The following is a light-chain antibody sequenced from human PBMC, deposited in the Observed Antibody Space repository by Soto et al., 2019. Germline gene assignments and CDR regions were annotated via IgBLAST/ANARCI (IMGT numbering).Light chain of an antibody. CDR2: LNSDGSH. CDR3: QTWGTDIVV. V-gene: IGLV4-69*01. J-gene: IGLJ2*01. Sequence: QLVLTQSPSASASLGASVKLTCTLSSGHSSYAIAWHQQQPEKGPRYLMKLNSDGSHSKGDGIPDRFSGSSSGAERYLTISGLQSEDEADYCCQTWGTDIVVFGGGTKLTVL. CDR1: SGHSSYA.